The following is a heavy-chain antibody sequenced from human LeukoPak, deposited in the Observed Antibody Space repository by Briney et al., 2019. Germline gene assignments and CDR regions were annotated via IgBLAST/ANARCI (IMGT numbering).Heavy chain of an antibody. CDR1: GFTFSDYY. J-gene: IGHJ4*02. D-gene: IGHD3-22*01. CDR2: ISSSSSYT. Sequence: PGGSLRLSCAASGFTFSDYYMSWIRQAPGKGLEWVSYISSSSSYTNYADSVKGRFTISRDSSKNTLYLQMNSLRAEDTAVYYCASHYDTSGYHYFDFRGQGTLVTVSS. V-gene: IGHV3-11*06. CDR3: ASHYDTSGYHYFDF.